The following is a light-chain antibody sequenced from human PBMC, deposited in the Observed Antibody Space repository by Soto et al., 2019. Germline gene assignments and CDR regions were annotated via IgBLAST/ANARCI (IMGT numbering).Light chain of an antibody. CDR3: SSYAGGNNSPYV. J-gene: IGLJ1*01. CDR2: EVS. CDR1: SSDVGGYNY. Sequence: QSALTQPPSASGSPGQSVTISCTGTSSDVGGYNYVSWYQQHPGKAPKLMIYEVSKRPSGVPDRFSGSKSGNTASLTVSGLQAEDEADYYCSSYAGGNNSPYVFGTGTKVTV. V-gene: IGLV2-8*01.